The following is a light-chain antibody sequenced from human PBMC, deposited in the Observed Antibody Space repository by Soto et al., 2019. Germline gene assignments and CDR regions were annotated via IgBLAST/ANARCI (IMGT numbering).Light chain of an antibody. V-gene: IGLV3-21*04. CDR1: NIGSKT. J-gene: IGLJ3*02. CDR3: HVWDTTDDHPL. Sequence: SYELTQPPSVSVAPGETARITCGGKNIGSKTVHWYQQKTGQAPVLVIYYDSDRTSGIPERFSGSNSGNTATLTVSRVAAGDEADYYCHVWDTTDDHPLFGGGTKLTVL. CDR2: YDS.